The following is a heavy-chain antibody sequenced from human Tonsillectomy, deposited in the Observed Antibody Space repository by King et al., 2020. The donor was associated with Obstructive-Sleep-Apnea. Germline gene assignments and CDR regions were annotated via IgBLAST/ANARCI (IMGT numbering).Heavy chain of an antibody. Sequence: VQLVESGGGLVKPGGSLRLSCAASGFTFSSYSMNWVRQAPGKGLEWVSSISSSSSYIYYADSVKGRFTISRDNAKNSLYLQMNSLRAEDTAVYYCARDPSILVRGYYYGMDVWGQGTTVTVSS. D-gene: IGHD3-10*01. CDR3: ARDPSILVRGYYYGMDV. J-gene: IGHJ6*02. CDR1: GFTFSSYS. CDR2: ISSSSSYI. V-gene: IGHV3-21*01.